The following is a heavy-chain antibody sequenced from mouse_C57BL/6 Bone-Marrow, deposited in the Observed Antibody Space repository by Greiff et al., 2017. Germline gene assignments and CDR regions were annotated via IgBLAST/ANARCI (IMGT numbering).Heavy chain of an antibody. D-gene: IGHD4-1*01. V-gene: IGHV1-64*01. CDR1: GYTFTSYW. CDR3: ELGYYFDD. J-gene: IGHJ2*01. Sequence: VQLQQSGAELVKPGASVKLSCKASGYTFTSYWMHWVKQRPGQGLEWIGMIHPNSGSTNYNEKLKSKATLTVDKSSSTAYMQLSSLTSEDSAVYYCELGYYFDDWGQGTTLTVSS. CDR2: IHPNSGST.